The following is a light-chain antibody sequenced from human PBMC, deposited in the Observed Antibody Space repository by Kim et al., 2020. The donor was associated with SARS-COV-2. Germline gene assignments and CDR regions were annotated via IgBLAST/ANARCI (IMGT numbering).Light chain of an antibody. J-gene: IGLJ3*02. Sequence: GQKVTISCHGSSSNIGKNYVSWYQQLPGTAPKLLIYDNNKRPSGIPDRFSGSKSGTSATLGITGLQTGDEADYYCGTWDSSLSAWVFGGGTQLTVL. V-gene: IGLV1-51*01. CDR2: DNN. CDR1: SSNIGKNY. CDR3: GTWDSSLSAWV.